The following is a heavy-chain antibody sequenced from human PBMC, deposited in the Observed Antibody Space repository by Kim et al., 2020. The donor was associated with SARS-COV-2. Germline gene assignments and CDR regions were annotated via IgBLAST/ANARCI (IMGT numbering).Heavy chain of an antibody. D-gene: IGHD6-13*01. CDR3: VRSSWYAGLEYFEH. V-gene: IGHV3-7*03. CDR2: IKQDGSEE. J-gene: IGHJ1*01. CDR1: GFTFSSYW. Sequence: GGSLRLSCAASGFTFSSYWMSWVRQAPRTGLEWVASIKQDGSEEYYVDSVKGRVSISRDNAKESQYLQMNSLRPEDTAVYYCVRSSWYAGLEYFEHWGQGILVTVSS.